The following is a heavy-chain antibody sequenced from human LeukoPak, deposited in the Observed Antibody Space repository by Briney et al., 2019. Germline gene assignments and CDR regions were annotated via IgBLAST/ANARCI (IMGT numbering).Heavy chain of an antibody. CDR2: IYYSGST. D-gene: IGHD5-18*01. Sequence: SETLSLTCTVSGSSISSSSYYWGWIRQPPGKGLEWFGSIYYSGSTYYNPSLKSRVTISVDTSKNQFSLKLSSVTAADTAVYYCARDPDGYGSYWGQGTLVTVSS. J-gene: IGHJ4*02. V-gene: IGHV4-39*07. CDR3: ARDPDGYGSY. CDR1: GSSISSSSYY.